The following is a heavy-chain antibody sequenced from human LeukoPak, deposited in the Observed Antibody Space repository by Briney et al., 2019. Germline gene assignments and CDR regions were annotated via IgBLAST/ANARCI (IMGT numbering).Heavy chain of an antibody. Sequence: GGSLRLSCAASGFTFSSYGMHWVRQAPAKGLAWVAVISYDGSNRYYADSVKGRFTISRDNSKSTLYLQMNSLRAEDTAVYYCAKLRYSYVQSDAFDIWGQGTMVTVSS. V-gene: IGHV3-30*18. D-gene: IGHD5-18*01. J-gene: IGHJ3*02. CDR2: ISYDGSNR. CDR3: AKLRYSYVQSDAFDI. CDR1: GFTFSSYG.